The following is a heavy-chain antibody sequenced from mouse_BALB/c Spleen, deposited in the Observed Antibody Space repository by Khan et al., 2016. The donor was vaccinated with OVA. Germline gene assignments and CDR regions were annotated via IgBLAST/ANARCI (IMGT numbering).Heavy chain of an antibody. CDR1: GYSITTDYA. CDR3: ARVYGGDFDY. Sequence: VQLQQSGPGLVKPSQSLSLTCTVTGYSITTDYAWNWIRQFPGNKLEWMGYISYSGNTKYNPSLTSRISITRDTSKNQFFLQLKSVTTEDTARYYCARVYGGDFDYWGQGTTLTVSS. D-gene: IGHD1-1*01. J-gene: IGHJ2*01. CDR2: ISYSGNT. V-gene: IGHV3-2*02.